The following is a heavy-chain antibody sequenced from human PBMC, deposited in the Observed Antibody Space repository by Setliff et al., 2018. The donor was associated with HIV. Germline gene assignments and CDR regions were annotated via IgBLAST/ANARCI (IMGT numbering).Heavy chain of an antibody. CDR1: GGSISSYY. Sequence: TSETLSLTCTVSGGSISSYYWSWIRQPPGKGLEWIGYIYTSGSTNYNPSLKSRFTISVDTSKNQFSLKLSSVTAADTAVYYCARHVSWYSSSWSYYFDYWGQGTLVTVSS. V-gene: IGHV4-4*09. CDR3: ARHVSWYSSSWSYYFDY. J-gene: IGHJ4*02. CDR2: IYTSGST. D-gene: IGHD6-13*01.